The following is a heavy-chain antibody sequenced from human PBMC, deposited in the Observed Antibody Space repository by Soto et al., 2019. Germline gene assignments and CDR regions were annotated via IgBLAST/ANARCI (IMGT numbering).Heavy chain of an antibody. D-gene: IGHD3-3*01. J-gene: IGHJ4*02. CDR1: GFTFSDYY. V-gene: IGHV3-11*01. Sequence: GESLRLSCAAAGFTFSDYYMSWIRQAPGKGLEWESYMSSSGSTIYYADSVKGRFTMSRDNAKNSVDLQMNSLRADDTTTYYRARMQTVVVEWLLLYFGSWGQSTHDTVST. CDR2: MSSSGSTI. CDR3: ARMQTVVVEWLLLYFGS.